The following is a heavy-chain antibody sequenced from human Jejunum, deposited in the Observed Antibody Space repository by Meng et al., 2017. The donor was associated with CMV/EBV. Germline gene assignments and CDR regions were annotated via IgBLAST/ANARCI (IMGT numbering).Heavy chain of an antibody. Sequence: SGFNFSSYAMHWVRRAPGKGLGWVSSISSSGGSTYYADSVKGRFTISRHSFKNTLYLQMNSLRAEDTAVYYCAKDGGTYSGGFDYWGQGTLVTVSS. D-gene: IGHD4-23*01. V-gene: IGHV3-23*01. CDR2: ISSSGGST. CDR3: AKDGGTYSGGFDY. J-gene: IGHJ4*02. CDR1: GFNFSSYA.